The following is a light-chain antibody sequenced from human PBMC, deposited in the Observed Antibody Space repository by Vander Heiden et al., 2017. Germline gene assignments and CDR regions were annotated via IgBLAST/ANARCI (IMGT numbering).Light chain of an antibody. CDR2: AAS. CDR3: QQLNSYPIT. CDR1: QGISSY. V-gene: IGKV1-9*01. J-gene: IGKJ5*01. Sequence: DIHLTLSPSFLSASVGDRVTITCRASQGISSYLAWYQQKPGKAPKLLIYAASTLQSGVPSRFSGSESGTEFTLTISSLQPEDFATYYCQQLNSYPITFGQGTRLEIK.